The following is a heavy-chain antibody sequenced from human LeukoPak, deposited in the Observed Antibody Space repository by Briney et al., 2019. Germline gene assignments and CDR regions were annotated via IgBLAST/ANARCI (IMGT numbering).Heavy chain of an antibody. V-gene: IGHV4-30-4*08. CDR2: IYYSGST. D-gene: IGHD3-22*01. J-gene: IGHJ4*02. CDR1: GGSISSSYY. Sequence: SETLSLTCTVSGGSISSSYYWSWIRQPPGKGLEWIGYIYYSGSTYYNPSLKSRVTISVDTSKNQFSLKLSSVTAADTAVYYCARGRYYYDSSGYYFLDYWGQGTLVTVSS. CDR3: ARGRYYYDSSGYYFLDY.